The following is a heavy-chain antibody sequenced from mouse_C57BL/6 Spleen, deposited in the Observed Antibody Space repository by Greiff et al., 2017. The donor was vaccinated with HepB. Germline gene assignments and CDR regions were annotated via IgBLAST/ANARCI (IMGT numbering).Heavy chain of an antibody. CDR2: ISSGGDYI. Sequence: EVKLVESGEGLVKPGGSLKLSCAASGFTFSSYAMSWVRQTPEKRLEWVAYISSGGDYIYYADTVKGRFTISRDNARNTLYLQMSSLKSEDTAMYYGTRDRDLDQGYFDYWGQGTTLTVSS. CDR1: GFTFSSYA. D-gene: IGHD2-14*01. CDR3: TRDRDLDQGYFDY. V-gene: IGHV5-9-1*02. J-gene: IGHJ2*01.